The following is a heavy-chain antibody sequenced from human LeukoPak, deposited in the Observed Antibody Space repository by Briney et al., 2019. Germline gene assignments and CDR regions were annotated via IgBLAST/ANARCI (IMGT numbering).Heavy chain of an antibody. CDR1: GGSISSYY. CDR2: IYYSGST. J-gene: IGHJ3*02. D-gene: IGHD3-3*01. Sequence: PSETLSLTCTVSGGSISSYYWSWIRQPPGKGLEWIGYIYYSGSTNYNPSLKSRVTISVDTSKNQFSLKLSSVTAADTAVYYCASSPISSHGGAFDIRGQGTMVTVSS. CDR3: ASSPISSHGGAFDI. V-gene: IGHV4-59*08.